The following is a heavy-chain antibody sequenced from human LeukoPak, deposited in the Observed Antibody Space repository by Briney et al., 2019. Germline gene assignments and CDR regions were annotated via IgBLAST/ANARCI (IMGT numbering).Heavy chain of an antibody. CDR2: ISAYNGNT. D-gene: IGHD6-13*01. V-gene: IGHV1-18*01. CDR1: GYTFTSYG. CDR3: ARGTVAAAGTGNFDY. Sequence: ASVKVSCKASGYTFTSYGISWVRQAPGQGLEWMGGISAYNGNTNYAQKLQGRVTMTTDTSTSTAYMELRSLRSDDTAVYYCARGTVAAAGTGNFDYWGQGTLVTVSS. J-gene: IGHJ4*02.